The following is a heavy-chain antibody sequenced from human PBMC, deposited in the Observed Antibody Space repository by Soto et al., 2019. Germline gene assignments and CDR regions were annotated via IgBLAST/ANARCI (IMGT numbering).Heavy chain of an antibody. V-gene: IGHV3-74*01. CDR1: GFTLSGRS. J-gene: IGHJ6*04. CDR2: IDNTGTDS. D-gene: IGHD3-10*01. Sequence: EVQLVESGGGLVQPGGSLRLSCAASGFTLSGRSMHWVRQAPVKGLVWVSGIDNTGTDSTYADSVKGRFTSSRDNAKNMMFLQMNSMRVEDTAVSYCARGWFGPDVWGKGTTVTVSS. CDR3: ARGWFGPDV.